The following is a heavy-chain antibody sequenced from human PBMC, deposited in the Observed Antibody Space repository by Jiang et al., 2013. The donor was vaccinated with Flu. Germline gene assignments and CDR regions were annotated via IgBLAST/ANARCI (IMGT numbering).Heavy chain of an antibody. Sequence: WVRQMPGKGLEWMGGLIRVVLYHIQPVFQGHVIISVDKSITTAYLHWSSLKASDTAMYYCARHALGGSGWHYFDDWGQGTLVTVPS. CDR3: ARHALGGSGWHYFDD. J-gene: IGHJ4*02. CDR2: LIRVVLY. V-gene: IGHV5-10-1*01. D-gene: IGHD6-25*01.